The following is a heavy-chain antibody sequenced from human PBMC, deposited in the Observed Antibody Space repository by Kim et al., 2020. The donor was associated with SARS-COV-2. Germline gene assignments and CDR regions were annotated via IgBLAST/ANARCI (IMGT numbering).Heavy chain of an antibody. V-gene: IGHV3-48*03. J-gene: IGHJ4*01. CDR2: ISSSGSTI. CDR3: SRGAGSGYRYSSPVY. D-gene: IGHD5-18*01. CDR1: GFTFSSYE. Sequence: GGSLRLSCAASGFTFSSYEINWVRQAPGKGLERVSYISSSGSTIYYANSVKDRFTISRDNAKNSLYLQMNSLRTEDTAVYYCSRGAGSGYRYSSPVYWGQGTLVTVSS.